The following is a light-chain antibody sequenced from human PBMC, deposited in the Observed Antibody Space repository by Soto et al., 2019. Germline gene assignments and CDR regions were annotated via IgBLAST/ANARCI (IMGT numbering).Light chain of an antibody. J-gene: IGKJ5*01. V-gene: IGKV3-11*01. CDR3: QQRNDWRRGT. Sequence: EIVLTQSQGTLSLSPGERATLSCLASQSVYRSLAWYQQKPGQAPRLLIYDASNRATGVPARFSGSGSGTDFTLTISSLEPEDFAVYYCQQRNDWRRGTFGQGTRLEIK. CDR1: QSVYRS. CDR2: DAS.